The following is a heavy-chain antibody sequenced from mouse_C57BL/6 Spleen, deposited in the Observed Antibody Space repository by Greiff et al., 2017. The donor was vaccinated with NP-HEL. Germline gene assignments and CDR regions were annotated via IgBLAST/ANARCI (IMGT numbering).Heavy chain of an antibody. CDR1: GYTFTDYE. CDR3: TRFLKN. J-gene: IGHJ2*01. D-gene: IGHD1-3*01. Sequence: VKLVESGAELVRPGASVTLSCKASGYTFTDYEMHWVKQTPVHGLEWIGAIDPETGGTAYNQKFKGKAILTADKSSSTAYMELRSLTSEDSAVYYCTRFLKNWGQGTTLTVSS. V-gene: IGHV1-15*01. CDR2: IDPETGGT.